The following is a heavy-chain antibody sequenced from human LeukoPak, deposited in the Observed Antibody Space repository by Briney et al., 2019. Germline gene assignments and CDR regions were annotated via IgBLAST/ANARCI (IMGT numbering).Heavy chain of an antibody. CDR2: IYFSGTT. CDR3: ARDGSSSSHMGDY. V-gene: IGHV4-59*12. CDR1: DGSISNYY. J-gene: IGHJ4*02. Sequence: PSETLSLTCTVSDGSISNYYWTWSRQPPGKGLEWIGYIYFSGTTNYNPSLKSRVTMSVDTSKNQFSLRLTSLTAADTAVYYCARDGSSSSHMGDYWGQGTLVTVSS. D-gene: IGHD6-6*01.